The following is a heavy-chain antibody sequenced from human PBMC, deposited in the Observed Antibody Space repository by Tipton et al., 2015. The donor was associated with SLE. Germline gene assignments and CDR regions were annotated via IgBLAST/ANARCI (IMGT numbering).Heavy chain of an antibody. CDR3: AKDRGYGAYFDN. Sequence: SLRLSCAASRFTFSSYWMSWVRQAPGKGLEWVANIKPDGSDKNYVDFVKGRFTASRDNAKNSVFLQMNSLRAEDTAVYYCAKDRGYGAYFDNWGQGTLVTVSS. J-gene: IGHJ4*02. CDR2: IKPDGSDK. D-gene: IGHD5-12*01. CDR1: RFTFSSYW. V-gene: IGHV3-7*01.